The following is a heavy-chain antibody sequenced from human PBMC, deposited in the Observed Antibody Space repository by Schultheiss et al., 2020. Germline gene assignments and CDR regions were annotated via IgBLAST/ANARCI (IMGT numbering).Heavy chain of an antibody. V-gene: IGHV3-23*01. CDR2: ISGSGGST. J-gene: IGHJ4*02. CDR1: GFTFSSYA. Sequence: GGSLRLSCAASGFTFSSYAMSWVRQAPGKGLEWVSAISGSGGSTYYADSVKGRFTISRDNSKNTLYLQMNSLRAEDTAVYYCAKDIRVSGSYLYDYWGQGTLVNVSS. D-gene: IGHD1-26*01. CDR3: AKDIRVSGSYLYDY.